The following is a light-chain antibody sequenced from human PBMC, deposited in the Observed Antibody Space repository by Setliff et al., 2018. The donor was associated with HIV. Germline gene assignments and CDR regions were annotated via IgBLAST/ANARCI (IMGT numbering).Light chain of an antibody. V-gene: IGLV2-23*01. Sequence: QSVLAQPASVSGSPGQSITISCTGTSSDVGSYNLVSWYQQHLGKAPKLIIYEGNKRPSGVSTRFSGSKSGNTASLTISGLQAEDEADYYCCSFAGSSTSVFGTGTKVTVL. CDR1: SSDVGSYNL. CDR3: CSFAGSSTSV. CDR2: EGN. J-gene: IGLJ1*01.